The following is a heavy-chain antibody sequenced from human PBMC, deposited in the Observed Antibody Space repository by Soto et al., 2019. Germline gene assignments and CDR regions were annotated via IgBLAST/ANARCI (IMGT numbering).Heavy chain of an antibody. Sequence: QVQLVQSGAEVKKPGSSVKVSCKASGGTFSSYAISWVRQAPGQGLEWMGVIIPIFGTATYAQKFQGRVTITADESKSTDYMELSSLRSADTAVYYWARCAVGQWLVRSGFDYYGMDVWGKGTPVTVSS. CDR3: ARCAVGQWLVRSGFDYYGMDV. J-gene: IGHJ6*04. CDR1: GGTFSSYA. CDR2: IIPIFGTA. V-gene: IGHV1-69*01. D-gene: IGHD6-19*01.